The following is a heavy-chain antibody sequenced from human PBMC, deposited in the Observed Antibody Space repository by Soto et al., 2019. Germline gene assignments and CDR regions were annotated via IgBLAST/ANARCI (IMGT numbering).Heavy chain of an antibody. CDR1: GGSISSYY. Sequence: QVQLQESGPGLVKPSETLSLTCTVSGGSISSYYWSWNRQPPGKGLEWIGNIYYSGSTNYNPSLKSRVTISVDTSKNQFSLKLSSVTAADTAVYYCARRYGKNAFEIWGQGTMVTFSS. CDR3: ARRYGKNAFEI. V-gene: IGHV4-59*01. D-gene: IGHD5-18*01. CDR2: IYYSGST. J-gene: IGHJ3*02.